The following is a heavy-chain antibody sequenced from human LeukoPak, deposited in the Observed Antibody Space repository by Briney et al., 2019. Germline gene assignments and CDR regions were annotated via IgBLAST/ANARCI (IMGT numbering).Heavy chain of an antibody. V-gene: IGHV4-39*07. CDR3: AREEADYYDSSGKPKGGAFDI. D-gene: IGHD3-22*01. CDR1: GGSISSSSYY. CDR2: IYYSGST. J-gene: IGHJ3*02. Sequence: SETLSLTCTVSGGSISSSSYYWGWIRQPPGKGLEWIGSIYYSGSTYYNPSLKSRVTISVDTSKNQFSLKLSSVTAADTAVYYCAREEADYYDSSGKPKGGAFDIWGQGTMVTVSS.